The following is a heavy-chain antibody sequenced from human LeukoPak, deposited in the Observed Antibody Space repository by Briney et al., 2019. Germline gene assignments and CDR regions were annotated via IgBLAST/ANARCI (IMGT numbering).Heavy chain of an antibody. CDR3: AKTLSRYYFDS. J-gene: IGHJ5*01. CDR1: GFTFGSYA. CDR2: VSNTGTTT. D-gene: IGHD3-9*01. Sequence: GGSLRLSCEASGFTFGSYAMSWVRQAPGKGLEWVSGVSNTGTTTYYAESVKGRFTVSRDNAKNTLYLQMNSPRAEDTAVYFCAKTLSRYYFDSWGQGTLVSVSS. V-gene: IGHV3-23*01.